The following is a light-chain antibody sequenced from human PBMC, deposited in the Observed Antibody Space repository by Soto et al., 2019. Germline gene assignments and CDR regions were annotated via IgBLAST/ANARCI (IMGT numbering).Light chain of an antibody. Sequence: EIVLTQSPGTLSLSPGERATLSCRASQSVSSSYLAWYQQKPGQAPRLLIYGASSRTTGIPDRFSGSGSGTAFTLTISRLESEDFAVYYYEQYGNSPPCTFGQGTKVEIK. CDR3: EQYGNSPPCT. V-gene: IGKV3-20*01. J-gene: IGKJ1*01. CDR1: QSVSSSY. CDR2: GAS.